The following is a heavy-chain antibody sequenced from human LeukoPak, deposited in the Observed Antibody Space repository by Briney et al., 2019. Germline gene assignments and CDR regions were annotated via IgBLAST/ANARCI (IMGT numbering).Heavy chain of an antibody. J-gene: IGHJ4*02. CDR2: IYYSGST. Sequence: PSETLSLTCTVSGGSISSSSYYWGWIRQPPGKGLEWIGSIYYSGSTYYNPSLKSRVTISVDTSKNQFSLKLSSVTAADTAVYYCAKEIFIAAAGTFDYWGQGTLVTVSS. CDR1: GGSISSSSYY. D-gene: IGHD6-13*01. CDR3: AKEIFIAAAGTFDY. V-gene: IGHV4-39*07.